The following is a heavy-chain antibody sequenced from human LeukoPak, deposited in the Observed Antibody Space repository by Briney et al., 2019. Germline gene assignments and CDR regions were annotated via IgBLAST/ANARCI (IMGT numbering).Heavy chain of an antibody. Sequence: GGSLRLSCAASGFTFSSYGMHWVRQAPGKGLEWVAVISYDGSNKYYADSVKGRFTISRGNSKNTLYLQMNSLRAEDTAVYYCAKSESVFSYLDYWGQGTLVTVSS. CDR3: AKSESVFSYLDY. CDR1: GFTFSSYG. V-gene: IGHV3-30*18. D-gene: IGHD1-14*01. CDR2: ISYDGSNK. J-gene: IGHJ4*02.